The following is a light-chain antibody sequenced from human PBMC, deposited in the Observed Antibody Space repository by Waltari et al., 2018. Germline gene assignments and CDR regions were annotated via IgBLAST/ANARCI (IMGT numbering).Light chain of an antibody. V-gene: IGKV3-20*01. CDR1: QSISRS. CDR2: GAS. J-gene: IGKJ1*01. Sequence: EIMLTQSPGTLSLSPGERATLSCRASQSISRSLAWYQHKPGHAPRLLSYGASSRATGITDRFSGSGSGTDFSLTISRLQPEDFAVYYCQHYVRLPATFGQGTKVDIK. CDR3: QHYVRLPAT.